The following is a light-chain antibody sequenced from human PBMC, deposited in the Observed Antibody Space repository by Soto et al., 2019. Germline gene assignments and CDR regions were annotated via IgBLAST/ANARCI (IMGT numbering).Light chain of an antibody. J-gene: IGLJ2*01. CDR1: SSDVGGYNY. V-gene: IGLV2-11*01. CDR3: CSYAGYYTYVI. CDR2: DVS. Sequence: QSALTQPRSVSGSPGQSVTISCTGTSSDVGGYNYVSWYQQHPGKAPKLMIYDVSERPSGVPDRFSGSKSGNTASLTISGLQAEDEADYYCCSYAGYYTYVIFGGGTKLTVL.